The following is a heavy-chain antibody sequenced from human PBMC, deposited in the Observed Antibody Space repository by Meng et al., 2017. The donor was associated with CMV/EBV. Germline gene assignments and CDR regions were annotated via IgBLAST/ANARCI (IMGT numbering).Heavy chain of an antibody. CDR3: ARYYYDSSGYFDY. J-gene: IGHJ4*02. V-gene: IGHV4-39*07. CDR2: IYYSGST. D-gene: IGHD3-22*01. CDR1: GCSISSSSYY. Sequence: GAGARVVQPSEPLPFSCTVSGCSISSSSYYWGWSRQPPGKGLEWVGSIYYSGSTYYNPSLKSRVTISVDTSKNQFSLKLSSVTAADTAVYYCARYYYDSSGYFDYWGQGTLVTVSS.